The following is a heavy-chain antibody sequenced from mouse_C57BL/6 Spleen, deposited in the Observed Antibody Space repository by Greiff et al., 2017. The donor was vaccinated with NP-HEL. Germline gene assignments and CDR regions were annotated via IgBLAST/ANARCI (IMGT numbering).Heavy chain of an antibody. J-gene: IGHJ4*01. D-gene: IGHD1-1*01. V-gene: IGHV1-63*01. CDR2: IYPGGGYT. CDR1: GYTFTNYW. CDR3: ARTERYDGSSYFYAMDY. Sequence: QVQLQQSGAELVRPGTSVKMSCKASGYTFTNYWIGWAKQRPGHGLEWIGDIYPGGGYTNYNEKFKGKATLTADKSSSTAYMQFSSLTSEDSAIYYCARTERYDGSSYFYAMDYWGQGTSVTVSS.